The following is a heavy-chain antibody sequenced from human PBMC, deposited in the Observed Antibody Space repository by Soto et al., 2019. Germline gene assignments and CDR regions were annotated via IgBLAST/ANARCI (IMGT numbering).Heavy chain of an antibody. D-gene: IGHD3-22*01. CDR3: ASKDDSSGLLPLYWYFDL. CDR2: IIPIFGTA. CDR1: GGTFSSYA. V-gene: IGHV1-69*12. Sequence: QVQLVQSGAEVKKPGSSVKVSCKASGGTFSSYAISWVRQAPGQGLEWMGGIIPIFGTANYAQKFQGRVTITADXXTXTXXMELSSLRSEDTAVYYCASKDDSSGLLPLYWYFDLWGRGTLVTVSS. J-gene: IGHJ2*01.